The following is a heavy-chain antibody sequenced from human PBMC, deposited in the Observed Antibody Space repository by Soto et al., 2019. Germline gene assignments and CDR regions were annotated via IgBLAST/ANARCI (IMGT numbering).Heavy chain of an antibody. D-gene: IGHD1-26*01. CDR3: AKDEGVGGTLWLFAY. V-gene: IGHV3-30*18. CDR2: MSSDGSKI. CDR1: GFDFTYYA. Sequence: QVQLVESGGGAVQPGESLRLSCVASGFDFTYYAMHWVRQAPGKGLESVAVMSSDGSKIHHTDSVKGRFTISRDNSKNTLYRQMNSLRKEDTAVYFCAKDEGVGGTLWLFAYWGQGTLVSVSS. J-gene: IGHJ4*02.